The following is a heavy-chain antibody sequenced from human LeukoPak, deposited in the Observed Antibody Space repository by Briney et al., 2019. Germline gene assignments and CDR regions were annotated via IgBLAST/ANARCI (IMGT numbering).Heavy chain of an antibody. V-gene: IGHV3-23*01. CDR2: ISGSGGST. CDR1: GFTFSTYA. CDR3: AKIGGIAYNWNDDWFDP. Sequence: GGSLRLSCAASGFTFSTYAMSWVRQAPGKGLEWVSAISGSGGSTYYADSVKGRFTISRDNSKNTLYLQMNSLRAEDTAVYYCAKIGGIAYNWNDDWFDPWGQGTLVTVSS. D-gene: IGHD1-1*01. J-gene: IGHJ5*02.